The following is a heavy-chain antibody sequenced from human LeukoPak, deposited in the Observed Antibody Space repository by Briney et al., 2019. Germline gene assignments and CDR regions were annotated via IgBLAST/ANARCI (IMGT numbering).Heavy chain of an antibody. V-gene: IGHV3-23*01. CDR3: AKDSGSGWSIIDY. Sequence: GGSLRLSCAASGFSYSSYAMSWVRQGPGKGLEWVSAITGSGVTTYYADSVKGRFTISRDNSKNTLYLQMNSLRAEDTAVYYCAKDSGSGWSIIDYWGQGTLVTVSS. D-gene: IGHD6-19*01. J-gene: IGHJ4*02. CDR1: GFSYSSYA. CDR2: ITGSGVTT.